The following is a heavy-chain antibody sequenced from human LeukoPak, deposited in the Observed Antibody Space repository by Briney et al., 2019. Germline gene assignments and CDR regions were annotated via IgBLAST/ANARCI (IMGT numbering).Heavy chain of an antibody. D-gene: IGHD5-24*01. V-gene: IGHV3-30*03. CDR3: ARDSARADGYNFDC. CDR2: ISYDGSNK. J-gene: IGHJ4*02. CDR1: GFTFSSYD. Sequence: GRSLRLSCAASGFTFSSYDMHWVRQAPGKGLEWVAVISYDGSNKYYADSVKGRFTISRDNSKNTLYLQMNSLRAEDTAVYFCARDSARADGYNFDCWGQGTLVTVSP.